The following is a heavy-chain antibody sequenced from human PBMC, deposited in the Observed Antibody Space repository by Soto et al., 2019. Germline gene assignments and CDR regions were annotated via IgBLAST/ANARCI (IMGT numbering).Heavy chain of an antibody. V-gene: IGHV4-34*01. D-gene: IGHD2-15*01. CDR1: GGSFSGYY. Sequence: QVQLQQWGAGLLKPSETLSLTCAVYGGSFSGYYWSWIRQPPGKGLEWIGEINHSGSTNYNPSLKSRVTISVDTSKNQFSLKLSSGTAADTAVYYCARASIADIVVVVAASGGWFDPWGQGTLVTVSS. J-gene: IGHJ5*02. CDR2: INHSGST. CDR3: ARASIADIVVVVAASGGWFDP.